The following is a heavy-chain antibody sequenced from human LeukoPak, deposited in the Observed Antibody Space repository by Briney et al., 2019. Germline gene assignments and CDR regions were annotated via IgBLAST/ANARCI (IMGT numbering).Heavy chain of an antibody. CDR2: ISGST. V-gene: IGHV3-23*01. Sequence: GGSLRLSCAASGFTFSSYAMSWVRQAPGKGLEWVSGISGSTYHADSVKGRFTISRDNSKNTLYLQMNSLGGEDTAVYYCAKVGSQETIEVAGPYFDYWGQGSLVTVSS. J-gene: IGHJ4*02. CDR1: GFTFSSYA. CDR3: AKVGSQETIEVAGPYFDY. D-gene: IGHD6-19*01.